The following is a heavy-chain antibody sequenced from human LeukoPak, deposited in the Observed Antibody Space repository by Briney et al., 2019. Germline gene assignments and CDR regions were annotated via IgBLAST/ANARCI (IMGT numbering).Heavy chain of an antibody. J-gene: IGHJ3*02. CDR2: IYTSGST. CDR3: ACDRIEVDAFDI. Sequence: SETLSLTCTVSGGSISSGSYFWSWIRQPAGRGLEWIGRIYTSGSTNYNPSLKSRVTISVDTSKNQFSLKLSSVTAADTAVYYCACDRIEVDAFDIWGQGTMVTVSS. CDR1: GGSISSGSYF. V-gene: IGHV4-61*02. D-gene: IGHD2-15*01.